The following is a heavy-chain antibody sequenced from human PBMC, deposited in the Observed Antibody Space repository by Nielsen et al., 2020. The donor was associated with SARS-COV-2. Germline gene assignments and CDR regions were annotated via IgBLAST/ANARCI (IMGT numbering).Heavy chain of an antibody. D-gene: IGHD3-22*01. Sequence: SVKVSCKASGYTFTSYSMHWVRQAPGQGLEWVGIIHPYGGTTAYPDITAYAQKFQGRVTMTRDTSTSTVYMELSSLKSEDTAVYYCARRDSSGRGGTNYLDHWGQGTLVTVSS. CDR2: IHPYGGTTAYPDIT. CDR3: ARRDSSGRGGTNYLDH. J-gene: IGHJ4*02. CDR1: GYTFTSYS. V-gene: IGHV1-46*01.